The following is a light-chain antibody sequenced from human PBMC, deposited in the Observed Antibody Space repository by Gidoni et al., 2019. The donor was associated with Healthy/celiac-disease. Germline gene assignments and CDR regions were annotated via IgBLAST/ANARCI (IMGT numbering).Light chain of an antibody. J-gene: IGKJ1*01. Sequence: DIQMTQSPSSLSASVGDRVIITCRASQSISNYLNWYQQKPGKAPKLLIYAASSLQSGVPSRFSGSGSGTDFTLTSSRLQPEDFATYYWQQSDSTPWTFGQGTKVEIK. CDR2: AAS. CDR3: QQSDSTPWT. CDR1: QSISNY. V-gene: IGKV1-39*01.